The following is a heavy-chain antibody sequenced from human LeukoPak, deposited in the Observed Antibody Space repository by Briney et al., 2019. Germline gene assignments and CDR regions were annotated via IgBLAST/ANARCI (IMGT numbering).Heavy chain of an antibody. CDR3: ARDLYDFWSGYYGRFDP. CDR1: GYTFTSYG. Sequence: GASVKVSCKASGYTFTSYGISWVRQAPGQGLEWMGWISAYNGNTNYAQKLQGRVTMTTDTSTSTAYMELRSLRSDDTAVCYCARDLYDFWSGYYGRFDPWGQGTLVTVSS. CDR2: ISAYNGNT. D-gene: IGHD3-3*01. V-gene: IGHV1-18*01. J-gene: IGHJ5*02.